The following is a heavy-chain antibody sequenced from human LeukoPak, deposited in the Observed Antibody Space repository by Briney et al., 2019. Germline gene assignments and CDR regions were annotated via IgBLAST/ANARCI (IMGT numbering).Heavy chain of an antibody. CDR1: GGTFSSYA. V-gene: IGHV1-69*04. J-gene: IGHJ4*02. Sequence: SVKVSCKASGGTFSSYAISWVRQAPGQGLEWMRRIIPILGIANYAQKFQGRVTITADKSTSTAYMELSSLRSEDTAVYYCARGPDYGGNSDYWGQGTLVTVSS. CDR3: ARGPDYGGNSDY. CDR2: IIPILGIA. D-gene: IGHD4-23*01.